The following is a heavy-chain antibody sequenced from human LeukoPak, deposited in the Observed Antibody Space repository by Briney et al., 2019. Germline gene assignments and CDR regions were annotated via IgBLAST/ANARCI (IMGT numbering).Heavy chain of an antibody. CDR3: ARNPPSSGWLDP. V-gene: IGHV1-8*01. CDR2: MNPNSGNT. D-gene: IGHD6-19*01. Sequence: ASVKVSCKASGYTFTSYDINWVPQATGQGLEWMGWMNPNSGNTGYAQKFQGRVTMTSDTSISTAYLDLSSLTSEDTAVYYCARNPPSSGWLDPWGQGTLVTVSS. J-gene: IGHJ5*02. CDR1: GYTFTSYD.